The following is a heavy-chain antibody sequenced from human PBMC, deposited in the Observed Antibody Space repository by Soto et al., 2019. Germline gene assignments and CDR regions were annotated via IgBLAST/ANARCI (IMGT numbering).Heavy chain of an antibody. CDR3: ARSLLSPSMVRGVIPIDY. V-gene: IGHV5-10-1*01. CDR1: GYSFTSYW. CDR2: IDPSDSYT. D-gene: IGHD3-10*01. Sequence: GESLKISCKGSGYSFTSYWISWVRQMPGKGLEWMGRIDPSDSYTNYSPSFQGHVTISADKSTSTAYLQWSSLKASDTAMYYCARSLLSPSMVRGVIPIDYWGQGTLVTVS. J-gene: IGHJ4*02.